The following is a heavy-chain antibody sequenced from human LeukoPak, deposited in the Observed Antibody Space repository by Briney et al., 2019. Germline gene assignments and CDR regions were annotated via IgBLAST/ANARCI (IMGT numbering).Heavy chain of an antibody. CDR1: GFTSSSYS. D-gene: IGHD2-2*01. Sequence: GGSLRLSCAASGFTSSSYSMNWVRQAPGKGLEWVSSISSISSYIYYADSVKGRFTISRDNAKNSLYLQMNRLRAEGTAVYYCARPIVVVPAASRISDYWGQGTLVSVSS. J-gene: IGHJ4*02. V-gene: IGHV3-21*01. CDR3: ARPIVVVPAASRISDY. CDR2: ISSISSYI.